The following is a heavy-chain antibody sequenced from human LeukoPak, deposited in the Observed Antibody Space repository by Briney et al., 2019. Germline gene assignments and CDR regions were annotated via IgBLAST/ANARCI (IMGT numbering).Heavy chain of an antibody. CDR3: AREIAGYYFDY. CDR1: GGPIRSGGYY. CDR2: IYYSGST. Sequence: SETLSLTCTVSGGPIRSGGYYWSWIRQHPGKGLEWIGYIYYSGSTNYNPSLKSRVTISVDTSKNQFSLKLSSVTAADTAVYYCAREIAGYYFDYWGQGTLVTVSS. V-gene: IGHV4-61*08. D-gene: IGHD6-13*01. J-gene: IGHJ4*02.